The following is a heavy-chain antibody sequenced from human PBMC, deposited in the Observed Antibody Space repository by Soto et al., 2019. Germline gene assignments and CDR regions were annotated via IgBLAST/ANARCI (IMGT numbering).Heavy chain of an antibody. Sequence: GGSLRLSCAASGFTFSSYAMTWVRQAPGKGLEWVSTISGTGGNTYYADSVKGRFTISRDNSKNTVYLQMNSLRAEDTAVYYCVKAVYLLDFDYWGQGTLVTVSS. CDR2: ISGTGGNT. V-gene: IGHV3-23*01. D-gene: IGHD1-20*01. CDR3: VKAVYLLDFDY. J-gene: IGHJ4*02. CDR1: GFTFSSYA.